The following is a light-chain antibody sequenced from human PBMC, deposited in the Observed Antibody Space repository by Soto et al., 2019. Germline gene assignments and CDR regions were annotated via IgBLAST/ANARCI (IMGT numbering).Light chain of an antibody. Sequence: EIVMTQSPATLSVSPGERATLSCRASQGVSSNLAWYQQKPGQAPRLLIYGASTRATGIPARFSGSGSGTEFTLTISSLQSEDFAVYYCPQYNNWLTFGGGTKVEIK. V-gene: IGKV3-15*01. J-gene: IGKJ4*01. CDR3: PQYNNWLT. CDR2: GAS. CDR1: QGVSSN.